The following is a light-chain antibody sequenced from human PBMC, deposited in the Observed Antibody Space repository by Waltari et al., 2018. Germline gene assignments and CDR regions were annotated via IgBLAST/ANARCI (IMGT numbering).Light chain of an antibody. J-gene: IGLJ3*02. Sequence: QSALTQPASVYGSPGQLITIPCTGSSSDVGGYYYVSWYQQHPGKAPKPIFYDFDFSKRPSGVSDRFSGSKSGNTASLTISGLQADDEADYYCSSYSSSNTWVFGGGTKLTVL. CDR2: DFS. CDR3: SSYSSSNTWV. V-gene: IGLV2-14*01. CDR1: SSDVGGYYY.